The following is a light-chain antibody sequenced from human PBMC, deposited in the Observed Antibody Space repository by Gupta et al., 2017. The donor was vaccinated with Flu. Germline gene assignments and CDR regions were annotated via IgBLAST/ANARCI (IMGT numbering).Light chain of an antibody. J-gene: IGKJ3*01. Sequence: PGERATLSCRARQNVAESLAWYQQKPGQPPRLLIYDASKRATGIPARFSGSGYGTEVTLTISSREPEDFALYYCLQRSAWPRFAFGPGTRVDLK. V-gene: IGKV3-11*01. CDR3: LQRSAWPRFA. CDR1: QNVAES. CDR2: DAS.